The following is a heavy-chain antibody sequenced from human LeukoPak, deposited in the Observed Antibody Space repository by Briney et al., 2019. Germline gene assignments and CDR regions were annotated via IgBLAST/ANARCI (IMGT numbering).Heavy chain of an antibody. Sequence: SETLSLTCAVYGGSFSGYYWSWIRQPPGKGLEWIGEINHSGSTNYNPSLKSRVTISVDTSKNQFSLKLSSVTAADTAVYYCARGITMIVVPSGYYFDYWGQGTLVTVSS. CDR1: GGSFSGYY. V-gene: IGHV4-34*01. D-gene: IGHD3-22*01. CDR3: ARGITMIVVPSGYYFDY. CDR2: INHSGST. J-gene: IGHJ4*02.